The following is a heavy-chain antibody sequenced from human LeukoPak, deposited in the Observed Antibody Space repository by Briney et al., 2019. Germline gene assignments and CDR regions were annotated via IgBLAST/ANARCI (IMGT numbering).Heavy chain of an antibody. CDR2: ISRSGGST. CDR1: GFTFSNYN. CDR3: VRGDKRDY. V-gene: IGHV3-21*01. Sequence: GGSPRLSCVGFGFTFSNYNLNWVRQAPGKGLEWVSSISRSGGSTYYAESVKGRLTISRDNAESSVYLQVNSLRVEDTAVYYCVRGDKRDYWGQGTLVTVSS. J-gene: IGHJ4*02. D-gene: IGHD5-24*01.